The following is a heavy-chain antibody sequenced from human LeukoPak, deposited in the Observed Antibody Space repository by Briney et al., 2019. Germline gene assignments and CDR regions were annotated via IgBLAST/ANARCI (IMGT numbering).Heavy chain of an antibody. Sequence: AETLSLTCTVCGVSISSHYGSWIRQPPGKGLEWIGYIYYSGSTNYNPSLKSRVTISVDTSKNQFSLKLSSVTAADTAVYYCASKTTVTSEIDYYYYCMDVWGQGTTVTVSS. V-gene: IGHV4-59*11. J-gene: IGHJ6*02. CDR3: ASKTTVTSEIDYYYYCMDV. CDR2: IYYSGST. CDR1: GVSISSHY. D-gene: IGHD4-17*01.